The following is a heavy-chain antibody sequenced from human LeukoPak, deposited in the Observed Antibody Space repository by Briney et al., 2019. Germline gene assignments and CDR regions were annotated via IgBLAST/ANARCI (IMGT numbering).Heavy chain of an antibody. CDR3: AKGGRGLTGYYYCGTDV. Sequence: GGSLRLSCAASGFTFSSYAMSWVRQAPGKGLEWVSAISGSGGSTYYADSVKGRFTISRDNSKNTLYLQMNSLRAEDTAVYYCAKGGRGLTGYYYCGTDVWGQGTTVTVSS. CDR1: GFTFSSYA. D-gene: IGHD2-15*01. V-gene: IGHV3-23*01. J-gene: IGHJ6*02. CDR2: ISGSGGST.